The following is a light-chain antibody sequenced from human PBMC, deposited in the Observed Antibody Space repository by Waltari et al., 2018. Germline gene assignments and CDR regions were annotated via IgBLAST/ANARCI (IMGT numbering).Light chain of an antibody. Sequence: DIVMTQSPDSLAVSLGERATINCTSSQSVLYSSSNKNCVAWYQQKAGQPPKLLIYWATLRKSGVPDRFSGSGSGTDFTRTISSLQAEDVAVYYCQQYYKYSTAQPVGPGTKVDIK. CDR3: QQYYKYSTAQP. CDR1: QSVLYSSSNKNC. CDR2: WAT. V-gene: IGKV4-1*01. J-gene: IGKJ3*01.